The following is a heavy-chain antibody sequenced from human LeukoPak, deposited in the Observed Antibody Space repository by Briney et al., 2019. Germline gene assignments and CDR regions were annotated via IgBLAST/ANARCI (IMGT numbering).Heavy chain of an antibody. CDR2: IKQDGSEK. CDR1: GFTFSSYW. V-gene: IGHV3-7*01. J-gene: IGHJ6*02. D-gene: IGHD6-13*01. Sequence: PGGSLRLSCAASGFTFSSYWMSWVRQPPGKGLEWVANIKQDGSEKYYVDSVKGRFTISRENAKNSLYLQMNSLRAEDTAVYYCARARYSSSWYFYYYYYGMDVWGQGTTVTVSS. CDR3: ARARYSSSWYFYYYYYGMDV.